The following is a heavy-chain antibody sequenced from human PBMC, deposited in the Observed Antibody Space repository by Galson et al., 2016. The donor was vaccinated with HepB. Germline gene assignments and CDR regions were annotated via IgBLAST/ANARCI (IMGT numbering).Heavy chain of an antibody. D-gene: IGHD1-1*01. V-gene: IGHV3-30*04. CDR1: GFSLSRYD. J-gene: IGHJ4*02. CDR3: ASTYGGLERHEY. CDR2: LSSDGRNE. Sequence: SLRLSCAVSGFSLSRYDIDWVRQAPGKGLEWVASLSSDGRNEEYADSVKDRFTISRDNFKSTMYLQMNSLRIEDTAVYYCASTYGGLERHEYWGQGTLVSVSS.